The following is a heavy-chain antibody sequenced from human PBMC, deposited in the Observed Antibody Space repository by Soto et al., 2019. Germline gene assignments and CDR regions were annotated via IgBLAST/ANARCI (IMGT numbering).Heavy chain of an antibody. CDR3: GTVFEH. CDR1: GITFTNYW. CDR2: VDSDGRDT. Sequence: EVQLVESGGCSVQPGGSLRLSCVASGITFTNYWLQWVSQVPGKWLVWVARVDSDGRDTSYADFVKGRFTISRDNTKNSLYLNINSLQVEDTAMDYCGTVFEHGGQRIPVIVSS. V-gene: IGHV3-74*01. J-gene: IGHJ4*02.